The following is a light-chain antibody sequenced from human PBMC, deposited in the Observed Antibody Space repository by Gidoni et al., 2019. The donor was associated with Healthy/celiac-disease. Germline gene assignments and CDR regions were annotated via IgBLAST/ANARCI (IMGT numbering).Light chain of an antibody. J-gene: IGKJ2*01. CDR3: QQYYSTPT. CDR2: WAS. Sequence: DIVMTQSPDSLAVSLGERATINCKSSQSVLYSSNNKNYLAWYQQKPGQPPKLLIYWASTRESGVPDRFSGSGSVTDFTLTISSLQAEDVAVYYCQQYYSTPTFXXXTKLEIK. V-gene: IGKV4-1*01. CDR1: QSVLYSSNNKNY.